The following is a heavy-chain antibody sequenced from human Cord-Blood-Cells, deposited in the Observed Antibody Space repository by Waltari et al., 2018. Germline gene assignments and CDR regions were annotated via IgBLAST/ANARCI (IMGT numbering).Heavy chain of an antibody. Sequence: QVQLVQSGAEVKKPGASVKVSCKASGYTFTGYYMHWVRQAPGQGLEWMGWINPNSGGTNYAQKFQGWVTMARETSISTAYMELSRLRSDDTAVYYCARDSVAAAGTGAFDIWGQGTMVTVSS. CDR3: ARDSVAAAGTGAFDI. V-gene: IGHV1-2*04. D-gene: IGHD6-13*01. CDR2: INPNSGGT. CDR1: GYTFTGYY. J-gene: IGHJ3*02.